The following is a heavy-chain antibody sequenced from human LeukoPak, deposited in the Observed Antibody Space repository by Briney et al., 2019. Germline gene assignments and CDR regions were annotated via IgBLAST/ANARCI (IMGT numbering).Heavy chain of an antibody. CDR1: GFTFGDYA. CDR3: ARGDIVVVPAATEGAFDI. D-gene: IGHD2-2*01. Sequence: GGSLRLSCTASGFTFGDYAMSWFRQAPGKGLEWVGFIRSKAYGGTTEYAASVKGRFTISRDNAKNSLYLQMNSLRAEDTAVYYCARGDIVVVPAATEGAFDIWGQGTMVTVSS. CDR2: IRSKAYGGTT. V-gene: IGHV3-49*03. J-gene: IGHJ3*02.